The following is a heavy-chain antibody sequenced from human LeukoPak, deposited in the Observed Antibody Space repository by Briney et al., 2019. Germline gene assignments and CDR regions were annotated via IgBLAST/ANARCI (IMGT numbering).Heavy chain of an antibody. CDR2: MNPNSGNT. D-gene: IGHD5-24*01. CDR1: GYTFTNYD. CDR3: ARVSDGYNYKDDY. J-gene: IGHJ4*02. V-gene: IGHV1-8*01. Sequence: ASVKVSCKASGYTFTNYDINWVRQATGQGLEWMGWMNPNSGNTGYAQKFQGRVTMTRNTSISTAYMELSSLRSDDTAVYYCARVSDGYNYKDDYWGQGTLVTVSS.